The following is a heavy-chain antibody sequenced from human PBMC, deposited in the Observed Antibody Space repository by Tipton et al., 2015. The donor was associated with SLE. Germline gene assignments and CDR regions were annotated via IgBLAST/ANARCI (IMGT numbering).Heavy chain of an antibody. CDR1: GDSISSGYY. CDR3: ARAGYSGSYYGYYYYGMDV. V-gene: IGHV4-38-2*01. CDR2: IYYRKST. J-gene: IGHJ6*02. Sequence: TLSLTCAVSGDSISSGYYWGWIRQTPGKGLEWIGSIYYRKSTYYNPSLKSRVTISVDTSKNQFSLKLSSVTAADTAVYYCARAGYSGSYYGYYYYGMDVWGQGTTVTVSS. D-gene: IGHD1-26*01.